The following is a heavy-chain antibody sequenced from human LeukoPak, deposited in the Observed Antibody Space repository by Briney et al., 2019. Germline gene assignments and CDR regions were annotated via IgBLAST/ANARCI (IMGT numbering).Heavy chain of an antibody. Sequence: SESLSLTCAVYGGSFSGYYWSWIRQPPGKGLEWIGEINHSGSTNYNPSLKSRVTISVDTSKNQFSLKLSSVTAADTAVYYCARYRFPGGRRGYFDYWGQGTLVTVSS. CDR3: ARYRFPGGRRGYFDY. CDR2: INHSGST. D-gene: IGHD1-26*01. J-gene: IGHJ4*02. CDR1: GGSFSGYY. V-gene: IGHV4-34*01.